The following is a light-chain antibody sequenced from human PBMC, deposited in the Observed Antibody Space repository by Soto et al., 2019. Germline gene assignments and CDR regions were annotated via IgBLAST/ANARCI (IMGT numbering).Light chain of an antibody. CDR2: GNS. CDR3: QSYDSSLRGYV. J-gene: IGLJ1*01. Sequence: QSVLTQPPSVSGAPGHRVTISCTGSSSNIGAGYDVHGYQQLPGTAPKLLIYGNSNRPSGVPDRFSGSKSGTSASLAITGLQAEDEADYYCQSYDSSLRGYVFGTGTKLTVL. V-gene: IGLV1-40*01. CDR1: SSNIGAGYD.